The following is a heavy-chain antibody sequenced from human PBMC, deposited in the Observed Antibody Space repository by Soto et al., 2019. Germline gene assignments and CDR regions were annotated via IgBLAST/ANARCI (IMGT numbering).Heavy chain of an antibody. D-gene: IGHD1-1*01. CDR3: ARVGISTRVRGVFVDY. J-gene: IGHJ4*02. V-gene: IGHV3-48*02. Sequence: PGGSLRLSCAASGFTFSTYSMSWVRQAPGKGLEWISYISSFGGAMSYAESVKGRFTTSRDNAKNSLYLQMDSLRDEDTTVYYCARVGISTRVRGVFVDYWGQGISVT. CDR1: GFTFSTYS. CDR2: ISSFGGAM.